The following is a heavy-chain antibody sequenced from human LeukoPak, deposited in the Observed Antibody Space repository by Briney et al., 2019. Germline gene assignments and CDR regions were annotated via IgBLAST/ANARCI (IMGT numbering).Heavy chain of an antibody. V-gene: IGHV4-61*02. J-gene: IGHJ6*03. Sequence: SQTLSLTCSVSGGSISSGSYYWSWIRQPAGKGLEWIGRIYTSGSTSYNPSLKSRVTISVDTSKNQFSLKLSSVTAADTAVYYCARSPSVFGVVYMDVWGKGTTVTVYS. CDR2: IYTSGST. D-gene: IGHD3-3*01. CDR3: ARSPSVFGVVYMDV. CDR1: GGSISSGSYY.